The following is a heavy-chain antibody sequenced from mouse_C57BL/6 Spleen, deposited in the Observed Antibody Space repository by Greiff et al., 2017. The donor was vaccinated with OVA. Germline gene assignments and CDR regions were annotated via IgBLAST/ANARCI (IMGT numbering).Heavy chain of an antibody. V-gene: IGHV1-52*01. CDR3: ARGHCGSSYGYFDV. Sequence: QVQLQQPGAELVRPGSSVKLSCKASGYTFTSYWMHWVKQRPIQGLEWIGNIDPSDSETHYNQKFKDKATLTVDKSSSTAYMQLSSLTSEDSAVYYGARGHCGSSYGYFDVWGTGTTVTVSS. D-gene: IGHD1-1*01. CDR2: IDPSDSET. CDR1: GYTFTSYW. J-gene: IGHJ1*03.